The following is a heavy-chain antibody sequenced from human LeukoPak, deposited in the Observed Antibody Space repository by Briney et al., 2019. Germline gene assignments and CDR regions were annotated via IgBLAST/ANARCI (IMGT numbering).Heavy chain of an antibody. D-gene: IGHD6-13*01. CDR1: GGSISSSSYY. V-gene: IGHV4-39*07. J-gene: IGHJ5*02. CDR3: VRYSSSWLFWFDP. Sequence: PSETLSLTCTVSGGSISSSSYYWGWIRQPPGKGLEWIGSIYYSGSTYYNPSLKSRVTISVDTSKNQFSLKLSSVTAADTAVYYCVRYSSSWLFWFDPWGQGTLVTVSS. CDR2: IYYSGST.